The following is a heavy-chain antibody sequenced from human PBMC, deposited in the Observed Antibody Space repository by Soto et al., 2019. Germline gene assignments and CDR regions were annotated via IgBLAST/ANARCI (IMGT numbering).Heavy chain of an antibody. CDR3: AGGTGWFIVD. D-gene: IGHD6-19*01. V-gene: IGHV3-7*02. CDR2: IKQDGTEK. Sequence: EVQLVESGGGLVQPGGSLRLSCAASGFTFSSYWMNWVRQAPGKGLEWVANIKQDGTEKHYVDSVKDRFTIPRDNAKSSLHLQLNSLRADDTAVYYCAGGTGWFIVDWGQGTLVTVSS. J-gene: IGHJ4*02. CDR1: GFTFSSYW.